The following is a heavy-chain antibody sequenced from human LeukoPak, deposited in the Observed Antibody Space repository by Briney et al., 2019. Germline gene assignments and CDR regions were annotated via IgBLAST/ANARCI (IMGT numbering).Heavy chain of an antibody. CDR3: ARDLSGGSCFDI. Sequence: ASETLSLTCTVSGGSISSYYWSWIRQPPGKGLEWIGYIYYSGSTNYNPSLKSRVTISVDTSKNQFSLKLSSVTAADTAVYYCARDLSGGSCFDIWGQGTMVTVSS. CDR2: IYYSGST. CDR1: GGSISSYY. V-gene: IGHV4-59*01. D-gene: IGHD2-15*01. J-gene: IGHJ3*02.